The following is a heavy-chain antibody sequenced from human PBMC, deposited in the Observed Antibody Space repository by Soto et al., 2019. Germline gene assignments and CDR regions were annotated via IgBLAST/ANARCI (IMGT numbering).Heavy chain of an antibody. Sequence: QVQLQESGPGLVKPSETLSLTCTVSGGSVSSGSYYWSWIRQPPGKGLGWIGYIYYSGSTNYNPSLKSRVTISVDTSKNQFSLKLSSVTAADTAVYYCARDTSSGSYYYYYGMDVWGQGTTVTVSS. CDR3: ARDTSSGSYYYYYGMDV. J-gene: IGHJ6*02. V-gene: IGHV4-61*01. D-gene: IGHD3-3*01. CDR2: IYYSGST. CDR1: GGSVSSGSYY.